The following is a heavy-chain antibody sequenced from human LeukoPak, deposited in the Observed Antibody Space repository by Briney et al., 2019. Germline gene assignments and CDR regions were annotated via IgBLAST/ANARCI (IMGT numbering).Heavy chain of an antibody. J-gene: IGHJ4*02. V-gene: IGHV4-61*02. CDR1: GDSISSGNYF. CDR2: IYTSGAA. D-gene: IGHD5-18*01. Sequence: SETLSLTCSVSGDSISSGNYFWNWVRQPAGKGLEWCGRIYTSGAADYNPSLKSRVTISVDTSKNQFSLKLSSVTAADTAVYYCARRANNWIQLWAYFDYWGQGTLVTVSS. CDR3: ARRANNWIQLWAYFDY.